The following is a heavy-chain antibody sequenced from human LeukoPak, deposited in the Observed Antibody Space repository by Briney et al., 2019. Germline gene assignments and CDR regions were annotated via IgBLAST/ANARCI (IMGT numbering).Heavy chain of an antibody. V-gene: IGHV4-39*07. D-gene: IGHD2-8*02. CDR3: AGTSLVYWYFDL. CDR1: GGSISSSIYY. J-gene: IGHJ2*01. Sequence: PSETLSLTCTVSGGSISSSIYYWGCIRQPPGKGLEWIGSIYYSGSTYYNPSLKSRVTISVDTSKNQFSLKLSSVTAADTAVYYCAGTSLVYWYFDLWGRGTLVTVSS. CDR2: IYYSGST.